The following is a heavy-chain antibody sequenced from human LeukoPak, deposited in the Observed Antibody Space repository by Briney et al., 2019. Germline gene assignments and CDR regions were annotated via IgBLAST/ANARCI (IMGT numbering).Heavy chain of an antibody. D-gene: IGHD2-15*01. Sequence: ASVKVSCKASGYTFTTFGITWVRQAPGQGLEWMGWINTYNGNTNYAQNLQGRVTMTTDTSTRTAYMELRSLTSDDTAVYYCARLGSDCGGGNCYWGQGTLVTVSS. V-gene: IGHV1-18*01. CDR3: ARLGSDCGGGNCY. CDR1: GYTFTTFG. J-gene: IGHJ4*02. CDR2: INTYNGNT.